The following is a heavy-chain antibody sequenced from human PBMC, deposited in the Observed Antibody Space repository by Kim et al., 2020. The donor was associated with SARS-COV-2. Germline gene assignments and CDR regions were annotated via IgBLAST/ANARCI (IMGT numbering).Heavy chain of an antibody. Sequence: GGSLRLSCAASGFTFSNAWMSWVRQAPGKGLEWVGRIKSKTDGGTTDYAAPVKGRFTISRDDSKNTLYLQMNSLKTEDTAVYYCTTFTPSPWFGELYDAFDIWGQGTMVTVSS. CDR2: IKSKTDGGTT. D-gene: IGHD3-10*01. CDR3: TTFTPSPWFGELYDAFDI. J-gene: IGHJ3*02. V-gene: IGHV3-15*01. CDR1: GFTFSNAW.